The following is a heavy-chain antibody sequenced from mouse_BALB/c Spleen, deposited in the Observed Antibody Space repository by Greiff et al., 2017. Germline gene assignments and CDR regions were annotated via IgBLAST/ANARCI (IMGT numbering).Heavy chain of an antibody. CDR3: AREDGCFDY. V-gene: IGHV5-9-3*01. CDR1: GFTFSSYA. Sequence: DVKLVESGGGLVKPGGSLKLSCAASGFTFSSYAMSWVRQTPEKRLEWVATISSGGSYTYYPDSVKGRFTISRDNAKNTLYLQMSSLRSEDTAMYYCAREDGCFDYWGQGTTLTVSS. CDR2: ISSGGSYT. J-gene: IGHJ2*01.